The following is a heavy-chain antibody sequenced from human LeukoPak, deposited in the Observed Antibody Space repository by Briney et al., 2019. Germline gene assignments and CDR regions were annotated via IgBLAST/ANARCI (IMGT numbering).Heavy chain of an antibody. V-gene: IGHV4-59*01. D-gene: IGHD2-2*01. CDR2: IYYSGST. CDR3: ARVRGAAAPIDAFDI. CDR1: GGSISSYY. J-gene: IGHJ3*02. Sequence: SETLSLTCTVSGGSISSYYWSWIRQPPGKGLEWIGYIYYSGSTNYNPSLKSRVTISVDTSKNQFSLKLSSVPAAATAVSYCARVRGAAAPIDAFDIWGQGTMVTGSS.